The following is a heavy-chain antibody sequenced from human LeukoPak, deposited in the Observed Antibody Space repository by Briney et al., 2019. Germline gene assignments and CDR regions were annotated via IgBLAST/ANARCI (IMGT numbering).Heavy chain of an antibody. V-gene: IGHV4-34*01. CDR2: INHSGST. Sequence: PSETLSLTCAVYGGSFSGYYWSWIRQPPGKGLEWIGEINHSGSTNYNPSLKSRVTISVDTSKNQFSLKLSSVTAADTAVYYCARGSYYYDSSGYSAAAAFDIWGQGTMVTVSS. J-gene: IGHJ3*02. CDR3: ARGSYYYDSSGYSAAAAFDI. CDR1: GGSFSGYY. D-gene: IGHD3-22*01.